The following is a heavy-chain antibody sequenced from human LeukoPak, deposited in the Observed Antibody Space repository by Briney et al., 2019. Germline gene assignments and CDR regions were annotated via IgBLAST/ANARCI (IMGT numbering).Heavy chain of an antibody. V-gene: IGHV3-30-3*01. Sequence: GGSLRLSCAASGFTFSSYAMHWVRQAPGKGLEWVAVISYDGSNKYYADSVKGRFTISRDNSKNTLYLQMNSLRAEDTAVYCCARDMIVVVIGYYFDYWGQGTLVTVSS. D-gene: IGHD3-22*01. CDR3: ARDMIVVVIGYYFDY. J-gene: IGHJ4*02. CDR1: GFTFSSYA. CDR2: ISYDGSNK.